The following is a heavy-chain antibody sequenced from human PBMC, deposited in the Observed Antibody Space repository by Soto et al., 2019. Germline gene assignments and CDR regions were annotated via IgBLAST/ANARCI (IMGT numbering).Heavy chain of an antibody. V-gene: IGHV3-33*08. CDR3: ARDRDDAIDY. CDR1: GFTLNDHY. CDR2: IWYDGSNK. D-gene: IGHD1-1*01. Sequence: LPCAASGFTLNDHYIDWVRQAPGKGLEWVAVIWYDGSNKYYADSVKGRFTISRDNSKNTLYLQMNSLRAEDTAVYYCARDRDDAIDYGGQGTLVTV. J-gene: IGHJ4*02.